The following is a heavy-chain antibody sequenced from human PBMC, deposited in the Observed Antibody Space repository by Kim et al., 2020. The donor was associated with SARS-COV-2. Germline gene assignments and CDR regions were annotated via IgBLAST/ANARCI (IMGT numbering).Heavy chain of an antibody. CDR3: ARAVGVRYYYDSSGTTGLDY. Sequence: GGSLRLSCAASGFTFSSYEMSWVRQAPGKGLEWVSYISSSGSTIYYADSVKGRFTISRDNAKNSLYLQMNSLRAEDTAVYYCARAVGVRYYYDSSGTTGLDYWGQGTLVTVSS. CDR1: GFTFSSYE. CDR2: ISSSGSTI. J-gene: IGHJ4*02. V-gene: IGHV3-48*03. D-gene: IGHD3-22*01.